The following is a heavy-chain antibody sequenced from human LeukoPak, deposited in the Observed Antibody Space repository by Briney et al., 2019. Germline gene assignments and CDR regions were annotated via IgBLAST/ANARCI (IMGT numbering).Heavy chain of an antibody. J-gene: IGHJ5*02. V-gene: IGHV3-53*01. D-gene: IGHD3-22*01. CDR1: GFTVSSNY. CDR2: IYSGGST. CDR3: ARDSSGYNTWFDP. Sequence: PGGSLRLSCAPSGFTVSSNYMSWVRQAPGKGLEWVSVIYSGGSTYYADSVKGRFTISRDNSKNTLYLQMNSLRAEDTAVYYCARDSSGYNTWFDPWGQGTLVTVSS.